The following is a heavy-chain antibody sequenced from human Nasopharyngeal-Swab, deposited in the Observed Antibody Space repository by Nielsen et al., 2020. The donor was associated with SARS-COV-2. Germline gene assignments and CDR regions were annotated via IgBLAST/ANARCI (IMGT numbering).Heavy chain of an antibody. CDR3: AREGITVAAFDP. CDR1: EFMFGTYA. J-gene: IGHJ5*02. V-gene: IGHV3-23*01. D-gene: IGHD6-19*01. CDR2: ISGNGDST. Sequence: GESLKISCEASEFMFGTYAMSWVRQAPGKGLEWVSTISGNGDSTYYADSVKGRFTISRDNAKNSLYLQMNSLGAEDTAVYYCAREGITVAAFDPWGLGTPVTVS.